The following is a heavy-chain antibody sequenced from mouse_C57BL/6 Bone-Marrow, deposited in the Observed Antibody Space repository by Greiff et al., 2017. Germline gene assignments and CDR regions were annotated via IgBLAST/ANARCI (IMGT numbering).Heavy chain of an antibody. CDR1: GYTFTSYW. J-gene: IGHJ2*01. CDR2: IYPGSGST. D-gene: IGHD4-1*01. V-gene: IGHV1-55*01. Sequence: QVQLKQPGAELVKPGASVKMSCKASGYTFTSYWITWVKQRPGQGLEWIGDIYPGSGSTNYNEKFKSKATLTVDTSSSTAYMQLSSLTSEDSAVYYCARGTLTGGRDFDYWGQGTTLTVSS. CDR3: ARGTLTGGRDFDY.